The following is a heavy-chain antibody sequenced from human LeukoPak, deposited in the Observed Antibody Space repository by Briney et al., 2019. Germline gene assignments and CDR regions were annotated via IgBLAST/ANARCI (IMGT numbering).Heavy chain of an antibody. D-gene: IGHD3-22*01. Sequence: ASVKVSCKASGCTFTSYDINWVRQATGQGLEWMGWMNPNSGNTGYAQKFQGRVTMTRNTSISTAYMELSSLRSEDTAVYYCARGSEYDSSGFANYWGQGTLVTVSS. CDR1: GCTFTSYD. V-gene: IGHV1-8*01. J-gene: IGHJ4*02. CDR3: ARGSEYDSSGFANY. CDR2: MNPNSGNT.